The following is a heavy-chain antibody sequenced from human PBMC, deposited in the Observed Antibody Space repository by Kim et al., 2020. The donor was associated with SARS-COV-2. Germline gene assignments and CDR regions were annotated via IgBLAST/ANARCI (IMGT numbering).Heavy chain of an antibody. Sequence: GGSLRLSCAASGFTFDDYAMHWVRQAPGKGLEWVSGISWNSGSIGYADSVKGRFTISRDNAKNSLYLQMNSLRAEDTAVYYCAKSDSSSWYSFGMDVWGQGTTVTVSS. V-gene: IGHV3-9*01. CDR2: ISWNSGSI. CDR1: GFTFDDYA. D-gene: IGHD6-13*01. CDR3: AKSDSSSWYSFGMDV. J-gene: IGHJ6*02.